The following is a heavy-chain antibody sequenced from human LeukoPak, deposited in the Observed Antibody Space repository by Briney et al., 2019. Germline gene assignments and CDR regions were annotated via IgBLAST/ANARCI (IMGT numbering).Heavy chain of an antibody. CDR1: GGSISYYY. CDR2: IYTSGRT. J-gene: IGHJ4*02. D-gene: IGHD5-24*01. CDR3: ARGLGHGDNPFGY. V-gene: IGHV4-4*07. Sequence: SETLSLTCTASGGSISYYYWSWIRQPAGKGLEWIGRIYTSGRTNYNSSLKSRVTMSVDTSNNQFSLKLTSVTAADTAVYYCARGLGHGDNPFGYWGQGTLVTVSS.